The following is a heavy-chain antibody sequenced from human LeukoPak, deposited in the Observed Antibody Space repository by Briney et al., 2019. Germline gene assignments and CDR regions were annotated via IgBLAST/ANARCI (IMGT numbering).Heavy chain of an antibody. Sequence: PGGSLRLSCTASGFTFSSYGMHWVRQAPGKGLEWVAVISYDGNYEYYADSVKGRFTISRDNSKNTLYLQMNSLRAEDTAVYYCATHLQLRYHYFDYWGQGTLVTVSS. J-gene: IGHJ4*02. D-gene: IGHD2-2*02. CDR3: ATHLQLRYHYFDY. CDR1: GFTFSSYG. CDR2: ISYDGNYE. V-gene: IGHV3-30*03.